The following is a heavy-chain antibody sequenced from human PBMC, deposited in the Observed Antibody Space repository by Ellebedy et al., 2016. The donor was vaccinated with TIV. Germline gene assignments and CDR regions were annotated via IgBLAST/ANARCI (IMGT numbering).Heavy chain of an antibody. Sequence: MPSETLSLTCTVSGASISSYYWSWIRQPPGKGLEWIGYIYYNENTNYNPSLKSRGTISVDTSKDQFSLKLTSVTAADTAVYYCARSGIAVAGLADYWGQGILVTVSS. J-gene: IGHJ4*02. CDR2: IYYNENT. D-gene: IGHD6-19*01. V-gene: IGHV4-59*08. CDR1: GASISSYY. CDR3: ARSGIAVAGLADY.